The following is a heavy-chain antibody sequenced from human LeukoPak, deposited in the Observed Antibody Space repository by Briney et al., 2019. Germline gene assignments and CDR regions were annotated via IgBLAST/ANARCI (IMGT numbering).Heavy chain of an antibody. D-gene: IGHD6-13*01. Sequence: PGGSLRLSCAASGFTFSSYAMHWVRQAPGKGLEWEAVISYDGSNKYYADSVKGRFTISRDNSKNTLYLQMNSLRAEDTAVYYCAREGDMVSSWTRNWGQGTLVTVSS. J-gene: IGHJ4*02. CDR1: GFTFSSYA. CDR3: AREGDMVSSWTRN. V-gene: IGHV3-30-3*01. CDR2: ISYDGSNK.